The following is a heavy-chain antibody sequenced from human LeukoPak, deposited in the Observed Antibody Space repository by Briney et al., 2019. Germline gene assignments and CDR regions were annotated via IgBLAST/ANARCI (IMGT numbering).Heavy chain of an antibody. J-gene: IGHJ4*02. CDR1: GFTFSSYG. CDR2: INQDGSEK. Sequence: GGSLRLSCAASGFTFSSYGMHWVRQAPGKGLEWVANINQDGSEKYYVDSVKGRFTISRDNSKNTLYLQMNSLRAEDTAVYYCARDAFSGSSTSYANYFDYWGQGTLVTVSS. V-gene: IGHV3-7*01. CDR3: ARDAFSGSSTSYANYFDY. D-gene: IGHD2-2*01.